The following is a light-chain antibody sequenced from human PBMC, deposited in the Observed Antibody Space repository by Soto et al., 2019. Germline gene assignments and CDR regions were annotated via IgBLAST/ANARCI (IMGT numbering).Light chain of an antibody. CDR1: QSFSSW. CDR3: QQYTNYPLT. J-gene: IGKJ4*01. V-gene: IGKV1-5*01. CDR2: DAS. Sequence: DIQMTQSPSTLSASVGDRVTITCRASQSFSSWLAWYQQKPGKAPKILIYDASSLKTGVPSRFSGSGSGTEFTLNISSLQPDDFATYYCQQYTNYPLTFGGGTKVEIK.